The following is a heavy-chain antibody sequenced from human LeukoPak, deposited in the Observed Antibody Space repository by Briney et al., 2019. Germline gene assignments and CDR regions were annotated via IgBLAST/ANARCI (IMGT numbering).Heavy chain of an antibody. CDR2: ISYDGRNK. CDR3: ARDRDYGDYFDY. CDR1: GFTFSSYA. V-gene: IGHV3-30*04. D-gene: IGHD4-17*01. Sequence: GGCLRLSCAASGFTFSSYAMHWVRQDPGKGLEWVAFISYDGRNKYYADSMKGRFTISRDNTKNTLYLQMNSLRAEDTAVYYCARDRDYGDYFDYCGQGTLVTVSS. J-gene: IGHJ4*02.